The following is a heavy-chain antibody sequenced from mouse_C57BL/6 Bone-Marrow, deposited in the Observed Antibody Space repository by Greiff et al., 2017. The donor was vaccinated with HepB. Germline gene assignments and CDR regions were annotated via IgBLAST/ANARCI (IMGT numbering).Heavy chain of an antibody. CDR2: ITHSGET. D-gene: IGHD2-4*01. J-gene: IGHJ3*01. V-gene: IGHV12-3*01. CDR1: GFPITSGYY. CDR3: AGDTYDYDVGFAY. Sequence: QVQLKESGPGLVKPSQSLFLTCSITGFPITSGYYWIWIRQSPGKPLEWMGYITHSGETFYNPSLQSPISITRETSKNQFFLQLNSVTTEDTAMYYCAGDTYDYDVGFAYWGQGTLVTVSA.